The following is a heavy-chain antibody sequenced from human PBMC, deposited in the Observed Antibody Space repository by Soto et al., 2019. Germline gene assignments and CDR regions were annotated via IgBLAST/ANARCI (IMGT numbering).Heavy chain of an antibody. CDR2: ISAYNGNT. V-gene: IGHV1-18*01. D-gene: IGHD3-9*01. J-gene: IGHJ6*03. CDR3: ARAHDDILTGPKYYYYYMDV. Sequence: QVQLVQSGAEVKKPGASVKVSCKASGYTFTSYGISWVRQAPGQGLEWMGWISAYNGNTNYAQKLQGRVTMTTDTSTSTAYMELRSLRSDDTAVYYCARAHDDILTGPKYYYYYMDVWGKGTTVTVSS. CDR1: GYTFTSYG.